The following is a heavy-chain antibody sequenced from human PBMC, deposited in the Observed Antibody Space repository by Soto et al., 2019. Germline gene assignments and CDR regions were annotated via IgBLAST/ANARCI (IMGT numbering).Heavy chain of an antibody. CDR1: GGSISSYY. CDR3: ARTVIGGFDY. V-gene: IGHV4-59*01. D-gene: IGHD3-16*02. J-gene: IGHJ4*02. CDR2: IYYSGST. Sequence: QVQLQESGPGLVKPSETLSLTCTVSGGSISSYYWSWIRQPPGKGLEWIAYIYYSGSTNYNPSLKSRLAISGDTSKNQFSLKLSSVTAADTAVYYCARTVIGGFDYWGQGTLVTVSS.